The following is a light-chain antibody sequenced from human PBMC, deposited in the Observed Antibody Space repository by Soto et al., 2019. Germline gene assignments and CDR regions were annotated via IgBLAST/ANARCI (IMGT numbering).Light chain of an antibody. CDR2: KAS. CDR1: QSISSW. V-gene: IGKV1-5*03. J-gene: IGKJ1*01. Sequence: DIQMTQSPATLSASVGDRVTITCRASQSISSWLAWYQQKPGTAPNLLIYKASTLQSGVPSRFSGSGSGTEFTLTISSLQPDDSATYYCQQYNYNLTFGQGTKVDIK. CDR3: QQYNYNLT.